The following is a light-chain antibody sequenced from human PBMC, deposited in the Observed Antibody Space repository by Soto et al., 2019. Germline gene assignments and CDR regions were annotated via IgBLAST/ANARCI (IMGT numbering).Light chain of an antibody. Sequence: EIVMTQSPATLSVSPGERATLSCRASQSVSSNLAWYQQKPGQAPRLLIYGASTRATGIPARFSGSGSGTEFTLTISSLQSEDFAIYYCQQYNNCPPWTFGQGTTVEIK. CDR3: QQYNNCPPWT. J-gene: IGKJ1*01. V-gene: IGKV3-15*01. CDR2: GAS. CDR1: QSVSSN.